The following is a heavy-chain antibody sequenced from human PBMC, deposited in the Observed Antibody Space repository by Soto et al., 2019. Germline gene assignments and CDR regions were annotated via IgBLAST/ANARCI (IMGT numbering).Heavy chain of an antibody. D-gene: IGHD2-21*01. V-gene: IGHV3-7*02. CDR1: GFTFNSYW. J-gene: IGHJ4*02. CDR3: ASVVPGY. CDR2: IKQDGSEK. Sequence: GGSLRLSCAASGFTFNSYWMNWVRQAPGKGLEWVASIKQDGSEKYYVDSVKGRFTISRDNAENSLYLQLNSLRAEDTAVYYCASVVPGYWGQGTLVTVSS.